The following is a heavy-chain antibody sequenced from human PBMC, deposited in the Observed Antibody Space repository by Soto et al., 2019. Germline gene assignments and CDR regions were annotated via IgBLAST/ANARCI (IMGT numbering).Heavy chain of an antibody. CDR1: GGSISSYY. Sequence: SETLSLTCTVSGGSISSYYWSWIRQPPGKGLEWIGYIYYSGSSYFNPSLKNPGVMSIDTSQSQFSLRLNSVTGADTAVYYCVRGSDCLATTACYRYFDSWGPGTLVTVS. V-gene: IGHV4-59*04. CDR2: IYYSGSS. D-gene: IGHD2-2*02. J-gene: IGHJ4*01. CDR3: VRGSDCLATTACYRYFDS.